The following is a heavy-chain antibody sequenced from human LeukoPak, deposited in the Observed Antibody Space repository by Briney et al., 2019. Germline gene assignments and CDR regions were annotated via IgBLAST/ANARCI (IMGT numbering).Heavy chain of an antibody. CDR1: GGSFSGYY. CDR2: INHSGST. D-gene: IGHD4-17*01. Sequence: SETLSLTCAVYGGSFSGYYWSWIRQPPGKGLEWIGEINHSGSTNYNPSLKSRVTISLDTSKNQFSLKLSSVTAADTAVYYCARGTRGSYGDYDYYFDYWGQGTLVTVSS. J-gene: IGHJ4*02. V-gene: IGHV4-34*01. CDR3: ARGTRGSYGDYDYYFDY.